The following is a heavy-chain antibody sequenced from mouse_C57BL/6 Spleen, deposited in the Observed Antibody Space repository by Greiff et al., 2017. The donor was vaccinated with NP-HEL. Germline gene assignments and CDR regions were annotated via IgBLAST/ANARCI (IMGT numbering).Heavy chain of an antibody. CDR1: GYTFTSYW. CDR3: ARSGYGNYYFDY. D-gene: IGHD2-1*01. CDR2: IYPGSGST. J-gene: IGHJ2*01. V-gene: IGHV1-55*01. Sequence: VQLQQPGAELVKPGASVKMSCKASGYTFTSYWITWVKQRPGQGLEWIGDIYPGSGSTNYNEKFKSKATLTVDTSSSTAYMQLSSLTSEDSAVYYCARSGYGNYYFDYWGQGTTLTVSS.